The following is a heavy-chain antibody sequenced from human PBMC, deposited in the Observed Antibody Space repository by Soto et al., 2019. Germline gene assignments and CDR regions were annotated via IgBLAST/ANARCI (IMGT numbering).Heavy chain of an antibody. Sequence: EVQLLESGGGLVQPGGSLTLSCAASGFTFSSFAMNWVRQAPGKGLEWVSGISGSGGSTYYADSVKGRFTISRDNSKNTLYVQMSSLRADDTAVYYCARESSGYPSDWGQGTLVTVSS. D-gene: IGHD3-22*01. CDR3: ARESSGYPSD. CDR1: GFTFSSFA. V-gene: IGHV3-23*01. J-gene: IGHJ4*02. CDR2: ISGSGGST.